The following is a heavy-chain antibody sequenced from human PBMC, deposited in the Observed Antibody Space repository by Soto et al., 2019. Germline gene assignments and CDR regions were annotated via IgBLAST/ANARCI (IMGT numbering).Heavy chain of an antibody. J-gene: IGHJ6*02. CDR1: GFTFTSYA. Sequence: EVQLLESGGGLVQPGGSLRLSCAASGFTFTSYAMIWVRQAPGKGLEWVSAISGSGGSTYYADSVKGRFTISRDNSKNTVYLQMNSLRAEDTAVYYCARVQCTGGSCFSSYYYYYGMDVSGQGTTVTVSS. CDR2: ISGSGGST. CDR3: ARVQCTGGSCFSSYYYYYGMDV. V-gene: IGHV3-23*01. D-gene: IGHD2-15*01.